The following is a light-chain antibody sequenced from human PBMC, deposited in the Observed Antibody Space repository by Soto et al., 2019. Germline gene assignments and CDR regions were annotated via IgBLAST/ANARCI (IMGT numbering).Light chain of an antibody. Sequence: DIQMTQSPSTLSASVGDRVIITCRASQSISNLLAWYQQKPGKAPKLLIYDASSLVSGVPSRFSGSGSGTGFTFTISSLQPEDFATYYCQQYNSYSSWTFGQGTKV. J-gene: IGKJ1*01. CDR1: QSISNL. CDR2: DAS. V-gene: IGKV1-5*01. CDR3: QQYNSYSSWT.